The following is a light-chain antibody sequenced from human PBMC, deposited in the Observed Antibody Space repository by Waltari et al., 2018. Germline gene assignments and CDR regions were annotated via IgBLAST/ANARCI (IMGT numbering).Light chain of an antibody. J-gene: IGKJ1*01. V-gene: IGKV3-20*01. CDR2: GTS. CDR3: QKYDYLPAT. CDR1: QSVRTY. Sequence: EVVLTQSPGTLSLSPGERATLACRASQSVRTYLAWYQQKPGQAPRLLSYGTSTRATGTPDRFSGSGSGTDFSLTISRLEPEDFAVYYCQKYDYLPATFGQGTKVEI.